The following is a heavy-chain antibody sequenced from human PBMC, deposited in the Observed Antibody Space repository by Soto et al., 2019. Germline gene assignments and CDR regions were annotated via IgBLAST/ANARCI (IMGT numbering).Heavy chain of an antibody. CDR3: ATLVERILTVYYDDY. J-gene: IGHJ4*02. CDR1: GYTFTSYG. Sequence: ASVKVSCKASGYTFTSYGISWVRQAPGQGLEWMGWISAYNGNTNYAQKLQGRVTMTTDTSTSTAYMELRSLRSDDTAVYYCATLVERILTVYYDDYWGQGNLVTVCS. CDR2: ISAYNGNT. V-gene: IGHV1-18*01. D-gene: IGHD3-9*01.